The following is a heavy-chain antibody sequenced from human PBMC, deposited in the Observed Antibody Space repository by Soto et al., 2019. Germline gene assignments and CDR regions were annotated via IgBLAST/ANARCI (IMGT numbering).Heavy chain of an antibody. Sequence: GGSLRLSCAASGFTFSSYAMHWVRQAPGKGLEWVAVISYDGSNKYYADSVKGRFTISRDNSKNTLYLQMNSLRAEDTAVYYCARDTGQSSSWPAGFYYYYYYGMDVWGQGTTVTVSS. V-gene: IGHV3-30-3*01. CDR3: ARDTGQSSSWPAGFYYYYYYGMDV. CDR2: ISYDGSNK. J-gene: IGHJ6*02. CDR1: GFTFSSYA. D-gene: IGHD6-13*01.